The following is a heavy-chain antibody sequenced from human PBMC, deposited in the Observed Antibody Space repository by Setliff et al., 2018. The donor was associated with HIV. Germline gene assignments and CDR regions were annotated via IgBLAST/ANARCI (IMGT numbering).Heavy chain of an antibody. J-gene: IGHJ4*02. CDR2: TCNGVAI. Sequence: SETLSLTCAVSGDFVSRNCWSWVRQSLEKGLEWIGETCNGVAINLNPFLRGRVIMSVDPPRNQFSLQVASVTAADTAVYHCAQNYGWSMGYWGQGVLVTVS. CDR1: GDFVSRNC. D-gene: IGHD2-8*02. V-gene: IGHV4-4*02. CDR3: AQNYGWSMGY.